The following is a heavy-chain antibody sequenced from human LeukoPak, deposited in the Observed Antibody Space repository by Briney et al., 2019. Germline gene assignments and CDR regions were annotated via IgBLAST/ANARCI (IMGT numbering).Heavy chain of an antibody. CDR2: IIPIFGTA. CDR3: ARSDPIGAPNCSGGSCSYYYYGMDV. V-gene: IGHV1-69*13. Sequence: ASVKVSCKASGGTFSSYAISWVRQAPGQGLEWMGGIIPIFGTANYAQKIQGRVTITADESTSTAYMELSSLRSEDTAVYYCARSDPIGAPNCSGGSCSYYYYGMDVWGQGTTVTVSS. J-gene: IGHJ6*02. CDR1: GGTFSSYA. D-gene: IGHD2-15*01.